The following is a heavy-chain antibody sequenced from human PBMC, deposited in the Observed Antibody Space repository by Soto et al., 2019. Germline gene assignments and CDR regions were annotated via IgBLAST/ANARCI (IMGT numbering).Heavy chain of an antibody. J-gene: IGHJ5*02. CDR3: ARDPIAVAVNIWFHP. Sequence: ASVKVSCKASGYIFTSYGISWVRQAPGQGLEWMGWISAYNGNTNYAQKLQGRVTMTTDTSTSTAYMELRSLRSDDTAVYYCARDPIAVAVNIWFHPWGQGTLVTVSS. V-gene: IGHV1-18*01. CDR2: ISAYNGNT. CDR1: GYIFTSYG. D-gene: IGHD6-19*01.